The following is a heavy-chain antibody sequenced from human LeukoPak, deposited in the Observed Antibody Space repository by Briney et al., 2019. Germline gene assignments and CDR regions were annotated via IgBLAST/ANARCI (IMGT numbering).Heavy chain of an antibody. CDR2: ISSSSSYI. V-gene: IGHV3-21*01. CDR3: ARDREWCSSTSCYSLHAFDI. J-gene: IGHJ3*02. CDR1: GFTFSSYS. D-gene: IGHD2-2*02. Sequence: GGSLRLSCAASGFTFSSYSMSWVRQAPGKGLEWVSSISSSSSYIYYADSVKGRFTISRDNAKNSLYLQMNSLRAEDTAVYYCARDREWCSSTSCYSLHAFDIWGQGTMVTVSS.